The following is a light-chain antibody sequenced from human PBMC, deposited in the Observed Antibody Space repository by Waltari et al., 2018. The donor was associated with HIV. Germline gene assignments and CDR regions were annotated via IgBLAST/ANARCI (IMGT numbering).Light chain of an antibody. J-gene: IGKJ2*01. CDR1: QGVLYSSNNKNY. CDR2: WAS. Sequence: DIVMNQSPDSLAVSLGERATINCKSSQGVLYSSNNKNYLAWYQQKPGQPPKLLIYWASTRESGVPDRFSGSGSGTDFTLTISSLQAEDVAVYYCQQYYSTPYTFGQGTKLEIK. V-gene: IGKV4-1*01. CDR3: QQYYSTPYT.